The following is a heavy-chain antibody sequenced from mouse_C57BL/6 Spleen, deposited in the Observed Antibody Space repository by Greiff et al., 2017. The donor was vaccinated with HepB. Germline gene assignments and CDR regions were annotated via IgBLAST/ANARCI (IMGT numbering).Heavy chain of an antibody. Sequence: EVQLQQSGAELVRPGASVKLSCTASGFNIKDYYMHWVKQRPEQGLEWIGRIDPEDGDTEYAAKFQGKATMTADTSSNTAYLQLSSLTSEDTTVYYCTPYYYGSSWFAYWGQGTLVTVSA. V-gene: IGHV14-1*01. CDR2: IDPEDGDT. D-gene: IGHD1-1*01. CDR3: TPYYYGSSWFAY. CDR1: GFNIKDYY. J-gene: IGHJ3*01.